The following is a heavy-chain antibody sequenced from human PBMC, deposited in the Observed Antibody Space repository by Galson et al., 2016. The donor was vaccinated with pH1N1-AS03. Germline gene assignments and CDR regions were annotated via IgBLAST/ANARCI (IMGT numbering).Heavy chain of an antibody. J-gene: IGHJ4*02. CDR3: ARFGKNGWDLDS. D-gene: IGHD6-19*01. CDR2: INPGGRGL. V-gene: IGHV3-7*03. Sequence: SLRLSCAASGFTFSIYWMTWVRQTPGKGLEWVATINPGGRGLYYADSLQGRFSISRADAKNSLYLQMSSLRGDDTAVYYWARFGKNGWDLDSWGQGTLVSVSS. CDR1: GFTFSIYW.